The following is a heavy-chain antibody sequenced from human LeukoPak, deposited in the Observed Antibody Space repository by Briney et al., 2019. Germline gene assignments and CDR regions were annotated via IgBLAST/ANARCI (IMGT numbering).Heavy chain of an antibody. J-gene: IGHJ3*02. CDR3: ARNSLAEAAFDI. Sequence: GGSLRLSCAASGFTVSSNYMSWVRQAPGKGLEWVSVIYSGGSTYYADSVKGRFTISRDNSKNTLYLQMNSLRAEDTAVYYCARNSLAEAAFDIWGQGTMVTVSS. D-gene: IGHD6-19*01. CDR2: IYSGGST. V-gene: IGHV3-53*01. CDR1: GFTVSSNY.